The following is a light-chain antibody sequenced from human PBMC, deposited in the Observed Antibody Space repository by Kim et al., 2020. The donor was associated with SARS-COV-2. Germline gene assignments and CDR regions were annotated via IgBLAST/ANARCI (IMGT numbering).Light chain of an antibody. Sequence: SYELTQPPSVSVSPGQTASITCSGDKLGDKYTSWYQQKPGQSPVLVIYQNNKRPSGIPERFSGSNSGNTATLTISGTQAMDEADYYCQAWDSSVNWVFGGGTQLTVL. CDR3: QAWDSSVNWV. CDR2: QNN. CDR1: KLGDKY. V-gene: IGLV3-1*01. J-gene: IGLJ3*02.